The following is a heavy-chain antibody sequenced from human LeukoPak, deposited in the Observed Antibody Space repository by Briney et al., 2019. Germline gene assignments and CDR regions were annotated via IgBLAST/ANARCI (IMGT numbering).Heavy chain of an antibody. V-gene: IGHV3-21*01. Sequence: GGSLRLSCAASGFTFDDYAMHWVRQAPGKGLEWVSSISSNSNYIYYADSVKGRFTISRDNAKNSLYLQMNSLRAEDTAVYYCAKGGGSTSCLDYWGQGTLVTVSS. D-gene: IGHD2-2*01. J-gene: IGHJ4*02. CDR1: GFTFDDYA. CDR3: AKGGGSTSCLDY. CDR2: ISSNSNYI.